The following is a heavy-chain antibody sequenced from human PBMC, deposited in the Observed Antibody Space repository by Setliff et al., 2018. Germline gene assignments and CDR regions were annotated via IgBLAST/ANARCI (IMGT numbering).Heavy chain of an antibody. CDR3: ARSDGGSSGLDY. CDR2: ISSSSSYI. Sequence: GGSLRLSCAASGFTFSSYSMNWVRQAPGKGLEWVSSISSSSSYIYYADSAKGRFTISRDNSENTLYLQMNSLRPDDTAVYHCARSDGGSSGLDYWGQGTLVTVSS. V-gene: IGHV3-21*01. J-gene: IGHJ4*02. D-gene: IGHD2-15*01. CDR1: GFTFSSYS.